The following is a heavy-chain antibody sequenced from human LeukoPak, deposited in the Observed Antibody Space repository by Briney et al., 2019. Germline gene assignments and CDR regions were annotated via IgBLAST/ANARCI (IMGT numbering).Heavy chain of an antibody. Sequence: PSETLSLTCTVSGGSISSSSYYWGWIRQPPGTGLEWIGSIYYSGSTYYNPSLKSRVTISVDTSKNQFSLKLSSVTAADTAVYYCASSITILGGRIRHWGQGTLVTVSS. V-gene: IGHV4-39*07. CDR2: IYYSGST. D-gene: IGHD3-3*01. CDR1: GGSISSSSYY. CDR3: ASSITILGGRIRH. J-gene: IGHJ4*02.